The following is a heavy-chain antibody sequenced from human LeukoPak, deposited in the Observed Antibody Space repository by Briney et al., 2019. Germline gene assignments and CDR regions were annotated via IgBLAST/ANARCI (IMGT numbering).Heavy chain of an antibody. Sequence: ASVKVSCKASGYTFTSYGISWVRQAPGQGLEWMGWISAYNGNTNYAQKLQGRVTITRDTSASTAYMELSSLRSEDTAVYYCARVEYKAMVQFDYWGQGTLVTVSS. D-gene: IGHD5-18*01. CDR1: GYTFTSYG. V-gene: IGHV1-18*01. CDR3: ARVEYKAMVQFDY. CDR2: ISAYNGNT. J-gene: IGHJ4*02.